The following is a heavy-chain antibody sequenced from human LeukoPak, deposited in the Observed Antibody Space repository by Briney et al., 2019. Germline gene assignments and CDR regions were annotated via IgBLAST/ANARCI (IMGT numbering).Heavy chain of an antibody. CDR3: ARTTYGDFVYYYYMDV. Sequence: PGGSLRLSCAASGSTVSSNYMSWVRQAPGKGLEWVSVIYSGGSTYYADSVKGRFTISRDHSKNTLYLQMNSLRAEDTAVYYCARTTYGDFVYYYYMDVWGKGTTVTVSS. V-gene: IGHV3-53*01. J-gene: IGHJ6*03. CDR1: GSTVSSNY. D-gene: IGHD4-17*01. CDR2: IYSGGST.